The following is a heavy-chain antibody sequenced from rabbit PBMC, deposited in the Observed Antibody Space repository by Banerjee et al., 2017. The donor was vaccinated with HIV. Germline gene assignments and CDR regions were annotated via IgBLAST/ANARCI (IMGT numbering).Heavy chain of an antibody. J-gene: IGHJ4*01. Sequence: QSLEESGGDLVKPGASLTLTCTASGFSFSSSYYMCWVRQAPGKGLEWIACIYAGSSGSTYYASWAKGRFPISKTSSTTVTLQMTSLTAADTATYFCARDPNYYTYGYAGYADNLWGPGTLVTVS. CDR3: ARDPNYYTYGYAGYADNL. CDR1: GFSFSSSYY. D-gene: IGHD6-1*01. CDR2: IYAGSSGST. V-gene: IGHV1S40*01.